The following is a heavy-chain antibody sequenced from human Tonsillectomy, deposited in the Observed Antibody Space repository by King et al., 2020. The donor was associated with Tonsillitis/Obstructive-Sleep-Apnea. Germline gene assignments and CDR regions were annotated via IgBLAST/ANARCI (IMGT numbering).Heavy chain of an antibody. CDR2: IYSGGST. V-gene: IGHV3-66*01. Sequence: VQLVESGGGLVQPGGSLRLSCAASGFTVSSNYMSWVRQAPGKGLGWVSVIYSGGSTYYADSVKGRFTISRDNSKNTLYLQMNSLRAEDTTVYYCARAGYYDFWSGYSPFLDYWGQGTLVTVSS. D-gene: IGHD3-3*01. CDR3: ARAGYYDFWSGYSPFLDY. J-gene: IGHJ4*02. CDR1: GFTVSSNY.